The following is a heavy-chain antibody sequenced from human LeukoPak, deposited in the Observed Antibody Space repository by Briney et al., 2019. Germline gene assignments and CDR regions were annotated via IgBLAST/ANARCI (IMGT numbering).Heavy chain of an antibody. CDR2: IYHSEST. J-gene: IGHJ4*01. D-gene: IGHD5-24*01. CDR1: GFSISSGYY. V-gene: IGHV4-38-2*01. Sequence: PSETLVFTCAVSGFSISSGYYWGWIRQPPGKGLEWIGSIYHSESTYYNPSLKSRVTISVDTSTNQLSLKLRSVTAADTAVYYCARVRDAYNFGYFDYWGNGTLVTVSS. CDR3: ARVRDAYNFGYFDY.